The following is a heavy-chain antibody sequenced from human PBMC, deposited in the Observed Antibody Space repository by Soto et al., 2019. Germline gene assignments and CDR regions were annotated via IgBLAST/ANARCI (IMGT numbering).Heavy chain of an antibody. D-gene: IGHD5-18*01. J-gene: IGHJ4*02. CDR2: IYYSGST. CDR1: GGSFSGYY. CDR3: AREVYSYGLDY. V-gene: IGHV4-34*01. Sequence: SETLSLTCAVYGGSFSGYYWSWIRQPPGKGLEWIGYIYYSGSTYYNPSLKSRVTISVDTSKNQFSLKLSSVTAADTAVYYCAREVYSYGLDYWGQGTLVTVSS.